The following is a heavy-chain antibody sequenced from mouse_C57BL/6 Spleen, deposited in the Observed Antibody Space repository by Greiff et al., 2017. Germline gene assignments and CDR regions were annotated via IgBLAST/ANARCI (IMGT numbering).Heavy chain of an antibody. Sequence: VKLMQSGPELVRPGASVKISCKASGYAFSSSWMNWVKQRPGQGLEWIGRIYPGDGDTNYNGKFQGKATLTADKSSSTAYMQLSSLTSEDSAVYFCANGGPDAMEDWGQGTSVTVSS. J-gene: IGHJ4*01. V-gene: IGHV1-82*01. CDR3: ANGGPDAMED. CDR1: GYAFSSSW. CDR2: IYPGDGDT.